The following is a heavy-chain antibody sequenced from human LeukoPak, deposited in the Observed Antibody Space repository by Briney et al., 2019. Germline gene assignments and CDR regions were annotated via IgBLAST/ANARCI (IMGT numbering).Heavy chain of an antibody. V-gene: IGHV1-46*01. CDR1: GYTFTSYY. D-gene: IGHD6-13*01. J-gene: IGHJ6*03. Sequence: ASVKVSCKASGYTFTSYYMHWVRQAPGQGLEWMGIINPSGGSTSYAQKFQGRVTMTRDTSTSTVYMELSSLRSEDTAVYYCARDRGGAAAGFYYYYYMDVWGKGTTVTVSS. CDR2: INPSGGST. CDR3: ARDRGGAAAGFYYYYYMDV.